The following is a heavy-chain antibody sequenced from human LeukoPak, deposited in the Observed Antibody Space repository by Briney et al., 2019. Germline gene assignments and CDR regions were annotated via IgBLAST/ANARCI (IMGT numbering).Heavy chain of an antibody. CDR3: ARAGGPRAWFDP. J-gene: IGHJ5*02. CDR2: ISYSGST. D-gene: IGHD3-10*01. V-gene: IGHV4-31*11. Sequence: SETLSLTCAVYGGSFSGYYWSWIRQHPGKGLEWIGYISYSGSTYYNSSLKSRVTISVDTSKNQFSLKLSSVTAADTAVYYCARAGGPRAWFDPWGQGTLVTVSS. CDR1: GGSFSGYY.